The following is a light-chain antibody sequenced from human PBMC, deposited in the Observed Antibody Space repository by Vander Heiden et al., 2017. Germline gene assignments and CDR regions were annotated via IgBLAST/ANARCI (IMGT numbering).Light chain of an antibody. J-gene: IGKJ1*01. CDR3: QQYGNSPRT. Sequence: EIVLKEAPGTLSLSPGERATLSCRASQSVNNNYLAWYHQKPGQAPRLLIYDASSRATGIPDRFSGSGSGTEYTLTISRLEPEDFAVYYCQQYGNSPRTFGQGTKVEIK. CDR2: DAS. CDR1: QSVNNNY. V-gene: IGKV3-20*01.